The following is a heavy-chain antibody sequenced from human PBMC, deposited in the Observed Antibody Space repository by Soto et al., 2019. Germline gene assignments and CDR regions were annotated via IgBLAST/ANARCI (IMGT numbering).Heavy chain of an antibody. Sequence: EVQLLESGGGLVQPGGSLRLSCAASGFSVSTYSFAWVRQTPAKGLAWVSGISVSGDTTFYIDSVRGRFTISRDTSKNTLDLQIHSLRVEDSAVYFCARWDGYADLWGHGTLVTVSS. CDR1: GFSVSTYS. J-gene: IGHJ4*01. CDR2: ISVSGDTT. CDR3: ARWDGYADL. V-gene: IGHV3-23*01. D-gene: IGHD1-1*01.